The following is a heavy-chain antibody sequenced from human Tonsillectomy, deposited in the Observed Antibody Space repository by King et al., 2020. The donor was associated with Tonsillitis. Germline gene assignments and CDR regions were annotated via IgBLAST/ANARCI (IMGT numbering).Heavy chain of an antibody. Sequence: VQLVESGGGVVQPGRSLRISCAASGFTFSSYAMHWVRQAPGKGLEWVAVISYDGSNKYYADSVKGRFTISRDNSKNTLYLQMNSLRAEDTAVYYCARDGAWGYGYFQDYWGQGTLVTVSS. CDR3: ARDGAWGYGYFQDY. V-gene: IGHV3-30*04. CDR1: GFTFSSYA. D-gene: IGHD3-22*01. CDR2: ISYDGSNK. J-gene: IGHJ4*02.